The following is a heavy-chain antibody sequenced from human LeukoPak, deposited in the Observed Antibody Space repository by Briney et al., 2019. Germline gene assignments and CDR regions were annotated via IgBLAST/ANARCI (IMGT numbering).Heavy chain of an antibody. CDR2: IKQDGSEK. V-gene: IGHV3-7*01. Sequence: GGSLRLSCAASGFTFSSYWMSWVRQAPGKGLEWVANIKQDGSEKYYVDSVKGRFTISRDNAKNSLYLQMNSLRAEDTAVYYCARDLPLVVTAIRWFDPWGQGTLVTVSS. J-gene: IGHJ5*02. CDR3: ARDLPLVVTAIRWFDP. CDR1: GFTFSSYW. D-gene: IGHD2-21*02.